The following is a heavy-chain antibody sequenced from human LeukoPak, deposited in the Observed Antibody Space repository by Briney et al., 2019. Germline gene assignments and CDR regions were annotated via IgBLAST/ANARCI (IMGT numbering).Heavy chain of an antibody. D-gene: IGHD1-1*01. CDR3: ARGAGSTTSNDAFDF. CDR2: IYYSGST. CDR1: GFTFSSYA. J-gene: IGHJ3*01. V-gene: IGHV4-39*01. Sequence: PGGSLRLSCAASGFTFSSYAMGWVRQPPGKGLEWIGSIYYSGSTYYNPSLKSRVTISVDTSKNQFSLKLSSVTAADTAVYYCARGAGSTTSNDAFDFWGQGTMVTVSS.